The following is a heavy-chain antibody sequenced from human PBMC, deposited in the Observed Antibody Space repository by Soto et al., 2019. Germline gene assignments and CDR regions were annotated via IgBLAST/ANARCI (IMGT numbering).Heavy chain of an antibody. D-gene: IGHD2-2*01. CDR3: ARDGRYCSSTSCYEGDLEYYYMDG. J-gene: IGHJ6*03. Sequence: GGSLRLSCAASGFTFSGYGMHWVRQAPGKGLEWVAVIWYDGSNKYYADSVKGRFTISRDNSKNTLYLQMNSLRAEDTAVYYCARDGRYCSSTSCYEGDLEYYYMDGWGKGTTITVSS. CDR1: GFTFSGYG. V-gene: IGHV3-33*01. CDR2: IWYDGSNK.